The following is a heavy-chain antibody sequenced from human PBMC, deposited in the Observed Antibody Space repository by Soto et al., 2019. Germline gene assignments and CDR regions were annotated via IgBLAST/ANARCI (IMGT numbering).Heavy chain of an antibody. J-gene: IGHJ4*02. Sequence: SETLSLTCTVSGGSVSSGSYYWSWIRQPPGEGLEWIGYIHHSGSTNYNPSLKSRVTISVDTSKNQFSLRLSSVTAADTAMFHCARGGGYCSTTGCYTYFFDYWGQGALVTVSS. CDR3: ARGGGYCSTTGCYTYFFDY. CDR2: IHHSGST. CDR1: GGSVSSGSYY. V-gene: IGHV4-61*01. D-gene: IGHD2-2*01.